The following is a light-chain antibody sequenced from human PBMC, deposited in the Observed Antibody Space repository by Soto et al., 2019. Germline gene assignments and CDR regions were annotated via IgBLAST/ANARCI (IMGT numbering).Light chain of an antibody. V-gene: IGLV2-14*01. CDR1: SSDVGGYNY. CDR3: SSYTRSSTHVV. CDR2: DVS. J-gene: IGLJ2*01. Sequence: QSALTQPASVSGSPGQSITISCTGTSSDVGGYNYVSWYHQHPGKAPKLMIYDVSNRPSGVSNRFSGSKSGNTASLTISGLQAEDEADYYCSSYTRSSTHVVFGGGTKLTVL.